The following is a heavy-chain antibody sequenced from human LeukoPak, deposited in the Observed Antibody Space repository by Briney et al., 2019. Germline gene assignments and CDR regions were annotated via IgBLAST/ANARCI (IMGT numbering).Heavy chain of an antibody. J-gene: IGHJ1*01. D-gene: IGHD3-22*01. CDR2: ISSTGSTI. V-gene: IGHV3-48*03. Sequence: PGGSLRLSCAASGFTFSSYEMNWVRQAPGKGLEWVSYISSTGSTIYYADSVKGRFTISRDTAKNSLYLQMNSLRAEDTAVYYCASDYYDRSQHWGQGTLVTVSS. CDR1: GFTFSSYE. CDR3: ASDYYDRSQH.